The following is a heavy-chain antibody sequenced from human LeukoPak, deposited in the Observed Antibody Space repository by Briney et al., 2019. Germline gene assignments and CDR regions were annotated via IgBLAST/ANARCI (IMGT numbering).Heavy chain of an antibody. V-gene: IGHV1-18*01. CDR1: GYTFTSYG. J-gene: IGHJ4*02. CDR3: ARDEPYYYDSSGYYYFDY. CDR2: ISAYNGNT. D-gene: IGHD3-22*01. Sequence: ASVKVSCKASGYTFTSYGISWVRQAPGQGLEWMGWISAYNGNTNYAQKLQGRVTMTTDTSTSTAYMELRSLRSDDTAVYYCARDEPYYYDSSGYYYFDYWGQGTLVTVSP.